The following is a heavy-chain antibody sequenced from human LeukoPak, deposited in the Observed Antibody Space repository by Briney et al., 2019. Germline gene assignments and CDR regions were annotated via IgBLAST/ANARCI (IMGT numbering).Heavy chain of an antibody. CDR1: GFPLSSYA. Sequence: GGSLRLSCAASGFPLSSYAMSWVRQAPGKGLEWVTAFYGSGGSTYYADSVKGRFTITSDKSKNTLYLQMNSLSPEDKDVYYCAKDPSFYGVVSHFDYWGQGTLVTVSS. V-gene: IGHV3-23*01. CDR3: AKDPSFYGVVSHFDY. D-gene: IGHD3-3*01. J-gene: IGHJ4*02. CDR2: FYGSGGST.